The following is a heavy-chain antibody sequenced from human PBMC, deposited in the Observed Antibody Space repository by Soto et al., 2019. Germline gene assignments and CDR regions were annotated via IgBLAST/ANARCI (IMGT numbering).Heavy chain of an antibody. D-gene: IGHD6-13*01. V-gene: IGHV1-3*01. J-gene: IGHJ5*02. CDR1: GYTFTSYA. Sequence: ASVKVSCKASGYTFTSYAMHWVRQAPGQRLEWMGWINAGNGNTKYSQKFQGRVTITRDTSASTAYMELGSLRSEDTAVYYCARVFGGSSWYNHQRVSMNLGLFGNWFDPWGQGTLVTVSS. CDR3: ARVFGGSSWYNHQRVSMNLGLFGNWFDP. CDR2: INAGNGNT.